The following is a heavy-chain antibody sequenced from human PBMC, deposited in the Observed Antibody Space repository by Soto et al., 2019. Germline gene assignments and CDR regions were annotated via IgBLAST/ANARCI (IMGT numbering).Heavy chain of an antibody. D-gene: IGHD3-3*01. J-gene: IGHJ4*02. CDR2: IYPSDSDT. Sequence: GESLKISCKGSGYNFAGYWIAWVRQMPGKGLELMGIIYPSDSDTRYRPSFQGQVTISADKSISSAYLQWSSLRASDTAMYYCARGGVSTRTFDYWGQGTPVPVFS. CDR3: ARGGVSTRTFDY. V-gene: IGHV5-51*01. CDR1: GYNFAGYW.